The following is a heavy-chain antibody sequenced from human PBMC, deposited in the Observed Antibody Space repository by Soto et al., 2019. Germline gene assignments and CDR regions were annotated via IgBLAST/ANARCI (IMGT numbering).Heavy chain of an antibody. CDR2: IIPIFGTA. V-gene: IGHV1-69*01. J-gene: IGHJ5*02. CDR3: ARPTHTVTTYVPGWFDP. Sequence: QVQLVQSGAEVKKPGSSVKVSCKASGGTFSSYDISWVRQAPGQGLEWMGGIIPIFGTANYAQKFQGRVTITADESTSTAYMELSSLRAEDTAVYYCARPTHTVTTYVPGWFDPWGQGTLVTFSS. D-gene: IGHD4-17*01. CDR1: GGTFSSYD.